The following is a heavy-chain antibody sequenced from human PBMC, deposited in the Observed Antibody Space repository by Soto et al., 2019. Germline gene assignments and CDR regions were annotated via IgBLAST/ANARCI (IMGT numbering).Heavy chain of an antibody. D-gene: IGHD4-4*01. J-gene: IGHJ6*02. CDR2: IIPIFGTA. Sequence: SVKVSCKASGGTFSSYAISWVRQAPGQGLEWMGGIIPIFGTANYAQKFQGRATITADESTTTAYMELSSLRSEDTAVYYCARWPTVSRPTYGMDVWGQGTTVTVSS. V-gene: IGHV1-69*13. CDR3: ARWPTVSRPTYGMDV. CDR1: GGTFSSYA.